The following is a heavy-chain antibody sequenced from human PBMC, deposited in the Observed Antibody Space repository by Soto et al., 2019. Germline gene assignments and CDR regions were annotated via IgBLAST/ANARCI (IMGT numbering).Heavy chain of an antibody. CDR1: GGSISSSNW. Sequence: PSETLSLTCAVSGGSISSSNWWSWVRQPPGKGLEWIGEIYHSGSTNYNPSLKSRVTISVDKSKNQFSLKLSSVTAADTAVYYCARDCPSSGYYDDAFDIWGQGTMVTVS. V-gene: IGHV4-4*02. J-gene: IGHJ3*02. D-gene: IGHD3-22*01. CDR2: IYHSGST. CDR3: ARDCPSSGYYDDAFDI.